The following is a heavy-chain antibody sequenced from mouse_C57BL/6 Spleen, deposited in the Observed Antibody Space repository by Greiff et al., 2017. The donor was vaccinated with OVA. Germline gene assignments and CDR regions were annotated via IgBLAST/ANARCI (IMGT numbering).Heavy chain of an antibody. D-gene: IGHD2-3*01. V-gene: IGHV10-3*01. Sequence: EVQLVESGGGLVQPKGSLKLSCAASGFTFNTYAMHWVRQAPGKGLEWVARISSKSSNYATYYADSVNDRFTISRDDSQSMLYLQMNNLKTEDTAMYYCVRDYDPPVYAMDYWGQGTSVTVSS. CDR3: VRDYDPPVYAMDY. J-gene: IGHJ4*01. CDR2: ISSKSSNYAT. CDR1: GFTFNTYA.